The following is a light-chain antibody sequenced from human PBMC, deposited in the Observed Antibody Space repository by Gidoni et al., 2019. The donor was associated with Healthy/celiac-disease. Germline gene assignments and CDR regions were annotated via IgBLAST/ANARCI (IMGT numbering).Light chain of an antibody. V-gene: IGKV1-33*01. Sequence: DIQMTQSPSSLSASVGDRVTITCQASQDISNYLNWYQQKPGKAPKLLIYDASNLETGVPSRFSGSGSGTDFTFTISSLQPEDIATYYCQQYDNPHLTFXPXTKVDIK. CDR1: QDISNY. J-gene: IGKJ3*01. CDR2: DAS. CDR3: QQYDNPHLT.